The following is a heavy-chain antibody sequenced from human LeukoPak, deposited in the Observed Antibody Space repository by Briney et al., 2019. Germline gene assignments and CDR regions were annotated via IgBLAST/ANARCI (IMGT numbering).Heavy chain of an antibody. CDR2: INHSGST. D-gene: IGHD2-2*01. V-gene: IGHV4-34*01. CDR3: ARVVVVPAGMDV. Sequence: PSETLSLTCAVYGGSFSGDYWSWIRQPPGKGLEWIGEINHSGSTNYNPSLNSRVTISVDTSTNQFSLKLSSVTAADTAVYYCARVVVVPAGMDVWGKGTTVTVSS. J-gene: IGHJ6*04. CDR1: GGSFSGDY.